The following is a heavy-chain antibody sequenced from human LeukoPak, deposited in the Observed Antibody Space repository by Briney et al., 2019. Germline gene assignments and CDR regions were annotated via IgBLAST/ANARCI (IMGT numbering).Heavy chain of an antibody. V-gene: IGHV1-8*01. Sequence: ASVKVSCKASGYTFTSYDINWVRQATGQGLEWMGWMNPNSGNTGYAQKFQGRVTLTRDTSISTAYMELSSLRSEDTAVYYCARSTFSYYYDSSGYPLPPDYWGQGTLVTVSS. J-gene: IGHJ4*02. D-gene: IGHD3-22*01. CDR2: MNPNSGNT. CDR1: GYTFTSYD. CDR3: ARSTFSYYYDSSGYPLPPDY.